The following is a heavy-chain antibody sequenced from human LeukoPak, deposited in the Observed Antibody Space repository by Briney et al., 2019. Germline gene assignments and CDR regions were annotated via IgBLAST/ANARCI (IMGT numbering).Heavy chain of an antibody. D-gene: IGHD6-19*01. V-gene: IGHV1-8*03. CDR1: GYTFTTYD. CDR3: ARVAGSIDY. Sequence: ASVKVSCKASGYTFTTYDINWVRQAAGQGLEWMGWMNPNSGYTGYAQKFQGRVTITRDTSISTAYMELSSLRSEDTAVYYCARVAGSIDYWGQGTLVTVSS. J-gene: IGHJ4*02. CDR2: MNPNSGYT.